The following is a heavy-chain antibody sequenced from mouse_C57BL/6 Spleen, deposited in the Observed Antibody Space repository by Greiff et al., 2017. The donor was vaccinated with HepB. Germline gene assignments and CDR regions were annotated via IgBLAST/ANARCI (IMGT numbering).Heavy chain of an antibody. CDR1: GYTFTDYE. Sequence: QVHVKQSGAELVRPGASVTLSCKASGYTFTDYEMHWVKQTPVHGLEWIGAIDPETGGTAYNQKFKGKAILTADKSSSTAYMELRSLTSEDSAVYYCTNLNWGGYWGQGTTLTVSS. J-gene: IGHJ2*01. V-gene: IGHV1-15*01. CDR2: IDPETGGT. CDR3: TNLNWGGY. D-gene: IGHD4-1*01.